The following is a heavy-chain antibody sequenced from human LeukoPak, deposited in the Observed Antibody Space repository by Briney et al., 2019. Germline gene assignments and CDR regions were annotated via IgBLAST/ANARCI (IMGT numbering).Heavy chain of an antibody. V-gene: IGHV1-69*04. CDR2: IIPIFGIA. CDR1: GGTFSSYA. Sequence: ASVKVSCKASGGTFSSYAISWVRQAAGQGLEWMGRIIPIFGIANYAQKFQGRFTITSAQPTSTAYRELSSLRPEDTAVYYGARGGRTDGILGWLDPWGQGTLVTVSS. D-gene: IGHD1-26*01. J-gene: IGHJ5*02. CDR3: ARGGRTDGILGWLDP.